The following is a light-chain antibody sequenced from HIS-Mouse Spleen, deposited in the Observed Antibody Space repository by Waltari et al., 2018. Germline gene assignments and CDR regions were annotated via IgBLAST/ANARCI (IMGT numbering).Light chain of an antibody. Sequence: QSALTQPRPVSGSPGQAATVSCTGTSSDVGGFNYVSWYQQHPGKAPKLMIYDVSKRPSGVPDRFSGSKSGNTASLTISGLQAEDEADYYCCSYAGSYTWVFGGGTKLTVL. CDR1: SSDVGGFNY. V-gene: IGLV2-11*01. CDR3: CSYAGSYTWV. CDR2: DVS. J-gene: IGLJ3*02.